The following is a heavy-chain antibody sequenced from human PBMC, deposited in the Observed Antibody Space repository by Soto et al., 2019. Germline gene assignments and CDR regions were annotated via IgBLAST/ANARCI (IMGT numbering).Heavy chain of an antibody. D-gene: IGHD1-7*01. CDR1: GYTFTSYG. J-gene: IGHJ4*02. V-gene: IGHV1-18*01. CDR2: ISAYNGNT. CDR3: ARESLELYYCDS. Sequence: QVQLVQYGAEVKKPGASVKVSCKASGYTFTSYGISWVRQAPGQGPEGMGWISAYNGNTNYEQKLQGIVNKTTDTSTSPAYMERRSLRSDVTAVYYCARESLELYYCDSWGQGTLVTVSS.